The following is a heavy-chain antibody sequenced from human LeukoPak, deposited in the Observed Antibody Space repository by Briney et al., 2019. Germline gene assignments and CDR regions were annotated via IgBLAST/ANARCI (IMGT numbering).Heavy chain of an antibody. J-gene: IGHJ4*02. CDR1: GDSISSHY. D-gene: IGHD5-18*01. V-gene: IGHV4-4*09. CDR2: IYTSGRT. CDR3: ARLGRSGYSYGYPDC. Sequence: SETLSLTCTVSGDSISSHYWIWFRQPPPKRLDWIGYIYTSGRTNYNPSLKSRATISVDTSKNQFSLKLSSVTAADTAVYYCARLGRSGYSYGYPDCWGQGALVTVSS.